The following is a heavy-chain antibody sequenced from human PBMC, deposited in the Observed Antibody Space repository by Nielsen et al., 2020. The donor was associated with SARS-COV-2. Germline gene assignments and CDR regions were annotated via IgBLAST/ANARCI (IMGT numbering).Heavy chain of an antibody. CDR2: IYYSGST. J-gene: IGHJ4*02. D-gene: IGHD4-17*01. CDR1: GGSISSGDYY. V-gene: IGHV4-30-4*01. CDR3: ARTTVTTAFDY. Sequence: SLRLSCTVSGGSISSGDYYWNWVRQPPGKGLEWIGHIYYSGSTYYNPSLKSRVTISEDTSKNQFSLNLSSVTAADTAVYYCARTTVTTAFDYWGQGTLVTVSS.